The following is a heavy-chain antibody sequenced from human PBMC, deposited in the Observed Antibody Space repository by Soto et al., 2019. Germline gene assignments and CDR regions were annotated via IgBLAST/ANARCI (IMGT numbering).Heavy chain of an antibody. CDR1: GGSFSGYY. CDR2: INHSGST. CDR3: ASDSGLTAIGLDHYFDY. Sequence: SETLSLTCAVYGGSFSGYYWSWIRQPPGKGLEWIGEINHSGSTNYNPSLKSRVTISVDTSKNQFSLKLSSVTAADTAVYYCASDSGLTAIGLDHYFDYWGQGTLVTVSS. V-gene: IGHV4-34*01. J-gene: IGHJ4*02. D-gene: IGHD2-21*02.